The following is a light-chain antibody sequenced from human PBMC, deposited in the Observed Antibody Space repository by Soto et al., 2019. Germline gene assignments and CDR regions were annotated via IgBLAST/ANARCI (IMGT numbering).Light chain of an antibody. CDR1: EDISNY. Sequence: DIQVTQSPSSLSASVGDRVTITCQASEDISNYVNWYQQKPGKAPKLLIYDAASLETGVPSRYSGSGSGTNLTFTISNLQPEYIATDDFQQYDNHPRFALGPGTKVHIK. CDR2: DAA. J-gene: IGKJ3*01. CDR3: QQYDNHPRFA. V-gene: IGKV1-33*01.